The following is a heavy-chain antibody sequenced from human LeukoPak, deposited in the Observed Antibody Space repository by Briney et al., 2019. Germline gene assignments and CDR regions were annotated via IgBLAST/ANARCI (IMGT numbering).Heavy chain of an antibody. CDR3: ARAPSGSSWSNWFDP. CDR1: GFTFSSYW. CDR2: INSDGSST. J-gene: IGHJ5*02. D-gene: IGHD6-13*01. V-gene: IGHV3-74*01. Sequence: PGGSLRLSCAASGFTFSSYWMHWVRQAPGKGLVWVSRINSDGSSTSYADSVKGRFTISRDNAKNTLYLQMNSLRAEDTAVYYCARAPSGSSWSNWFDPWGQGTLVTVSS.